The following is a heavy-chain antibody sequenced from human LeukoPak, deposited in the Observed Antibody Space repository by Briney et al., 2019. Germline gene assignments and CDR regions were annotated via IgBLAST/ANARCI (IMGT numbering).Heavy chain of an antibody. Sequence: GRSLRLSCAASGFTFDDYAMHWVRQAPGQGLEWVSGIWWNSSSIGYSNSVKGRFTISRDNAKNSLYLQMNSLRAEDTALYYCTKDKTAAAGSDYYYYYGMDVWGQGTTVTVSS. J-gene: IGHJ6*02. D-gene: IGHD6-13*01. V-gene: IGHV3-9*01. CDR3: TKDKTAAAGSDYYYYYGMDV. CDR1: GFTFDDYA. CDR2: IWWNSSSI.